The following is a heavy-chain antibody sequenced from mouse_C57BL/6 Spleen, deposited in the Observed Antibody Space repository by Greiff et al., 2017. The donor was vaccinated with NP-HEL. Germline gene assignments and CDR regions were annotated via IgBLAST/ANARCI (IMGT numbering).Heavy chain of an antibody. Sequence: VQVVESGPGLVQPSQSLSITCTVSGFSFTSYGVHWVRQSPGKGLEWLGVIWSGGSTDYNAAFISRLSSSKDNSKSQVFFKMNSLQADDTAIYYCASQLGRRYAMDYWGQGTSVTVSS. CDR1: GFSFTSYG. V-gene: IGHV2-2*01. J-gene: IGHJ4*01. CDR2: IWSGGST. D-gene: IGHD4-1*02. CDR3: ASQLGRRYAMDY.